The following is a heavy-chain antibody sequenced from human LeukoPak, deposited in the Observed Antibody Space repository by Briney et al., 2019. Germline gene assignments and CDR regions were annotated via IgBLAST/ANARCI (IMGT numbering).Heavy chain of an antibody. CDR2: ISGSGGST. J-gene: IGHJ4*02. D-gene: IGHD3-10*01. V-gene: IGHV3-23*01. CDR3: AKALWFGEISDY. CDR1: GFTFSSYA. Sequence: GGSLRLSCAASGFTFSSYAMSWVRQAPGKGLEWVSAISGSGGSTYYADSVKGRFTISRDNSKNTLYLQMNSLRAEDTAVYYWAKALWFGEISDYWGQGTLVTVSS.